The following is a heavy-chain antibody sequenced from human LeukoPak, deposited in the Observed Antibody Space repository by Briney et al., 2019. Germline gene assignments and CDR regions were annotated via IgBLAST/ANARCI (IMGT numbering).Heavy chain of an antibody. CDR2: IYYSGST. J-gene: IGHJ5*02. V-gene: IGHV4-39*01. CDR3: ARVPGGALNWFDP. D-gene: IGHD1-1*01. Sequence: PSETLSLTCTVSGGSISSSSYYWGWIRQPPGKALEWIGTIYYSGSTYYNPSLKSRVTISVYTSKNQFSLKLSSVTAADTAVYYCARVPGGALNWFDPWGQGTLVTVSS. CDR1: GGSISSSSYY.